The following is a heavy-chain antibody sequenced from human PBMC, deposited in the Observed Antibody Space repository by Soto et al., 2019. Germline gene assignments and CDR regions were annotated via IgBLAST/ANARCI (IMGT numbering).Heavy chain of an antibody. J-gene: IGHJ4*02. CDR2: TIPIFGTA. Sequence: SVKVSCKASGGTFSSYTISWVRQAPGQGLEWMGGTIPIFGTANYAQKFQGRVTITADESTSTAYMELSSLRSEDTAVYYCARDIGAAAPFDYWGQGTLVTVSS. D-gene: IGHD6-13*01. V-gene: IGHV1-69*13. CDR1: GGTFSSYT. CDR3: ARDIGAAAPFDY.